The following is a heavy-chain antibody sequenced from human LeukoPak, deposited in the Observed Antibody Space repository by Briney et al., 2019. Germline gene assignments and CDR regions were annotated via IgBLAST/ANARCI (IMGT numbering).Heavy chain of an antibody. J-gene: IGHJ5*02. D-gene: IGHD3-3*01. Sequence: SVKVSCKASGGTFSSYAISWVRQAPGQGLEWMGGIIPIFGTANYAQKFQGRVTITTDESTSTAYMELSSLRSEDTAVYYCARVGGYDFWSGLNWFDPWGQGTLVTVSS. V-gene: IGHV1-69*05. CDR2: IIPIFGTA. CDR1: GGTFSSYA. CDR3: ARVGGYDFWSGLNWFDP.